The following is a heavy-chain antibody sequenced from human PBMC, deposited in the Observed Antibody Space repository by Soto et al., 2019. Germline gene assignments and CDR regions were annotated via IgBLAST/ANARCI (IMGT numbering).Heavy chain of an antibody. CDR1: GFTFSSYA. CDR2: ISGSGGST. J-gene: IGHJ6*02. D-gene: IGHD7-27*01. V-gene: IGHV3-23*01. CDR3: AKAWDYYYYYGMDV. Sequence: EVPLLESGGGLVQPGGSLRLSCAASGFTFSSYAMSWVRQAPGKGLEWVSAISGSGGSTYYADSVKGRFTISRDNSKNTLYLQMNSLRAEDTAVYYCAKAWDYYYYYGMDVWGQGTTVTVSS.